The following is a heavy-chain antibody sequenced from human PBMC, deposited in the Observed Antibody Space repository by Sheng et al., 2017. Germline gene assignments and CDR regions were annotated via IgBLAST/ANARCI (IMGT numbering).Heavy chain of an antibody. D-gene: IGHD3-22*01. CDR1: GFTFSSHA. V-gene: IGHV3-30*04. CDR2: ISYDGSSK. CDR3: ASGRYYYESSGRPDHH. Sequence: QVQLVESGGGVVQPGRSLSLSCAASGFTFSSHAMHWVRQAPGKGLEWVAVISYDGSSKYYADSVKGRFTISRDNSKNTLYLQVNSLRVEDTAVYYCASGRYYYESSGRPDHHWGQGTLVIVSS. J-gene: IGHJ1*01.